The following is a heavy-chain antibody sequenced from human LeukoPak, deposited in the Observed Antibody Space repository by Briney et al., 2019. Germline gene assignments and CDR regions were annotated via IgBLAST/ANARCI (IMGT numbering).Heavy chain of an antibody. D-gene: IGHD4-17*01. CDR3: ARAMVSTVTPSYNWFDP. CDR1: GGSFSGYY. Sequence: SETLSLTCAVYGGSFSGYYWSWIRQPPGKGLEWIGEINHSGSTNYNPSLKSRVTISVDTSKNQFSLKLSSVTAADTAVYYCARAMVSTVTPSYNWFDPWGQGTLVTVPS. V-gene: IGHV4-34*01. CDR2: INHSGST. J-gene: IGHJ5*02.